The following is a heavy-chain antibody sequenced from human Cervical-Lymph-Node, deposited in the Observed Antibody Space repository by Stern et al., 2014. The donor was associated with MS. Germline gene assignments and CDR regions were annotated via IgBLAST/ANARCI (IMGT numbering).Heavy chain of an antibody. V-gene: IGHV1-69*01. J-gene: IGHJ6*02. Sequence: QLVQSGAEMKKPGSSVKVSCMASGGTFSDYAISWVRQAPGHGLEWMGGIVPRVGAAHYGQKFQGRVTITADESTSTAFMELSGLRSDDTAVYYCARCRVLLTAFYDSMDVWGRGTTVSVSS. CDR2: IVPRVGAA. CDR1: GGTFSDYA. CDR3: ARCRVLLTAFYDSMDV. D-gene: IGHD2/OR15-2a*01.